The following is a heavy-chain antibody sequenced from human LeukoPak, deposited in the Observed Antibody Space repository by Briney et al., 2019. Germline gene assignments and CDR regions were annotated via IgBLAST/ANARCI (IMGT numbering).Heavy chain of an antibody. Sequence: SETLSLTCTVSGVSISNYYWSWVRQPPGKELELIGYIYYSGSTDYNPSLKSRVTISLDTSKNQFSLTLTSVTAADTAVYYCARSPPHTNTWIFDYWGQGSLVTVSS. CDR2: IYYSGST. J-gene: IGHJ4*02. D-gene: IGHD5-12*01. CDR3: ARSPPHTNTWIFDY. CDR1: GVSISNYY. V-gene: IGHV4-59*01.